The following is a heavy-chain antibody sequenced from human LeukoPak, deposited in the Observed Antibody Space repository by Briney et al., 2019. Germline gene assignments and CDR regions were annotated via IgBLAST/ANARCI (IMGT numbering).Heavy chain of an antibody. CDR2: INHSGST. Sequence: SETLSLTCAVYGGSFSGYYWSWIRQPPGKGLEWIGEINHSGSTNYNPSLKSRVTISVDTSKNQFSLKLSSVTAADTAVYYCARGSGYSYGYNYYYGMDVRGQGTTVTVSS. CDR1: GGSFSGYY. V-gene: IGHV4-34*01. J-gene: IGHJ6*02. CDR3: ARGSGYSYGYNYYYGMDV. D-gene: IGHD5-18*01.